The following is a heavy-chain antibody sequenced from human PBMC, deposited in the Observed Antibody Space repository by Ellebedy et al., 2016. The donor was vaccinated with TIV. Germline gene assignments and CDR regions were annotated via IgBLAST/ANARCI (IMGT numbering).Heavy chain of an antibody. V-gene: IGHV3-11*01. J-gene: IGHJ4*02. D-gene: IGHD3-22*01. Sequence: GESLKISXAASGFTFSDYYMSWIRQAPGKGLEWVSYISSSGSTIYYADSVKGRFTISRDNAKNSLYLQMNSLRAEDTAVYYCARDTLQHRRYYYDSSGYCLDYWGQGTLVTVSS. CDR3: ARDTLQHRRYYYDSSGYCLDY. CDR2: ISSSGSTI. CDR1: GFTFSDYY.